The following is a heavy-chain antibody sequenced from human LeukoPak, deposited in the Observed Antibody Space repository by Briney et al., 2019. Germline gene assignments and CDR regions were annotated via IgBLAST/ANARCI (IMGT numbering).Heavy chain of an antibody. V-gene: IGHV3-30*18. D-gene: IGHD6-6*01. Sequence: GGSLRLSCAASGFTFSSYGMHWVRQAPGKGLEWVAVISYDGSNKYYADSVKGRFTISRDNSKNTLYLQTNSLRAEDTAVYYCAKTSSSPDHYYYYGMDVWGQGTTVTVSS. J-gene: IGHJ6*02. CDR2: ISYDGSNK. CDR1: GFTFSSYG. CDR3: AKTSSSPDHYYYYGMDV.